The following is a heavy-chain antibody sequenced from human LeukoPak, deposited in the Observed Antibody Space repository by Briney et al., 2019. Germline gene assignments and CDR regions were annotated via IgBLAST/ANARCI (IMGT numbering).Heavy chain of an antibody. J-gene: IGHJ4*02. CDR2: INHSGST. Sequence: SETLSLTCAVYGGSFSGYYWSWIRQPPGKGLEWIGEINHSGSTNYNPSLKSRVTISVDTSKNQFSLKLSSVTAADTAVYYCARGTFDFWSGYGKKYYFDYWGQGTLVTVS. D-gene: IGHD3-3*01. CDR3: ARGTFDFWSGYGKKYYFDY. CDR1: GGSFSGYY. V-gene: IGHV4-34*01.